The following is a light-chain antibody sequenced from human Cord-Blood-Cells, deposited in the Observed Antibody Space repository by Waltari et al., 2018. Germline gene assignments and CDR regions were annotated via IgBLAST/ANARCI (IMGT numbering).Light chain of an antibody. CDR1: SSDVGSYNL. CDR2: EGS. V-gene: IGLV2-23*01. Sequence: QSALTSPASVSGSPGQSITISCTGTSSDVGSYNLVSWYQQHPGKAPKLMIYEGSKRPSGVSNRFSGSKSGNTASLTISGLQAEDEADYYCCSYAGSSTYVFGTGTKVTVL. CDR3: CSYAGSSTYV. J-gene: IGLJ1*01.